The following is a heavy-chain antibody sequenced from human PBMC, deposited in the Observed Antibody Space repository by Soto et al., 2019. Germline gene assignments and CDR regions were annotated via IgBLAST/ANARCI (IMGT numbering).Heavy chain of an antibody. CDR3: LYSSQYRTSEIDY. D-gene: IGHD6-13*01. J-gene: IGHJ4*02. CDR1: GGTFSSYA. V-gene: IGHV1-69*01. CDR2: IIPIFGTA. Sequence: QVQLVQTGAEVKKPGSSVKVSCKASGGTFSSYAISWVRQAPGQGLEWMGGIIPIFGTANYAQKFQGRVTITADESSSTAYMELRSLRSEDTAVYYCLYSSQYRTSEIDYWGQGTLVTVSS.